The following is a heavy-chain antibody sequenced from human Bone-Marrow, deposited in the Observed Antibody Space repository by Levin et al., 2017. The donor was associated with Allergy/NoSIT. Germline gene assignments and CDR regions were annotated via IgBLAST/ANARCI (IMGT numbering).Heavy chain of an antibody. Sequence: GASVKVSCEASGFTFSNYAVTWVRQAPGKGLEWVSSISGGAASTYYAGSVKGRFTISRDDSKSTLYLQMNSLRDEDTAIYHCAKEGSFYYGSGSYYDSWGQGTLVSVSS. CDR3: AKEGSFYYGSGSYYDS. D-gene: IGHD3-10*01. CDR1: GFTFSNYA. V-gene: IGHV3-23*01. J-gene: IGHJ5*02. CDR2: ISGGAAST.